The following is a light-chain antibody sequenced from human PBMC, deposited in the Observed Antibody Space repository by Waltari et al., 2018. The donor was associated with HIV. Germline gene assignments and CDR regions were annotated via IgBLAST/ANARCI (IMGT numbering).Light chain of an antibody. CDR2: EVS. Sequence: QSALTQPASVSGSPGQWITISCTGSSSDVGGYKYVSWYQQHTGKAPKLIIYEVSNRPLGVSKRFSCSKSGNTASLTISGLQAEDEADYYCSSFTSRTTWVFGGGTKLTVL. V-gene: IGLV2-14*01. J-gene: IGLJ3*02. CDR3: SSFTSRTTWV. CDR1: SSDVGGYKY.